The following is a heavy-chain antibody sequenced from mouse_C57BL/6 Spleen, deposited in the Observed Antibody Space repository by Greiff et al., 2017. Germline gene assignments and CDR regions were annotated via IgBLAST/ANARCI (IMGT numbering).Heavy chain of an antibody. Sequence: QVQLQQPGAELVKPGASVKLSCKASGYTFTSYWMQWVKQRPGQGLEWIGEIDPSDSYTNYNQKFKGKATLTVDTSSSTAYMQLSSVTSEDSAVYYCARRNYYGSSYWYVDVWGTGTTVTVSS. J-gene: IGHJ1*03. CDR3: ARRNYYGSSYWYVDV. D-gene: IGHD1-1*01. V-gene: IGHV1-50*01. CDR2: IDPSDSYT. CDR1: GYTFTSYW.